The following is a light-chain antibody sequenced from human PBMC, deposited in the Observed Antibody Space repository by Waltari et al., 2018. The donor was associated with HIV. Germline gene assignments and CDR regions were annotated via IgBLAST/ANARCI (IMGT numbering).Light chain of an antibody. CDR2: DAR. V-gene: IGLV3-21*02. Sequence: YVLTQPPSVSVASNQTATVACIGENIGVRDVHWYRQRSGQAPAVVIHDARDRAPGIPGRITGSNSGDMATLTIASVEAGDEAVYYCQVWGATNDWVFGGGTKVTVL. CDR3: QVWGATNDWV. CDR1: NIGVRD. J-gene: IGLJ3*02.